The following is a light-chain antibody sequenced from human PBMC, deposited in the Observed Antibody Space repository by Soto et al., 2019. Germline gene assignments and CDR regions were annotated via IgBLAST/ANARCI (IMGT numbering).Light chain of an antibody. J-gene: IGKJ2*02. CDR3: QQFDSVPCT. CDR1: QDITNY. Sequence: IPMTQSPSSLSASVGDRVTITCQASQDITNYLIWYQQKPGKAPKLLIYDASSLGTGVSSRFSGSGSGTHFTLTISNLQPEDIATYYCQQFDSVPCTFGQGTKLEMK. V-gene: IGKV1-33*01. CDR2: DAS.